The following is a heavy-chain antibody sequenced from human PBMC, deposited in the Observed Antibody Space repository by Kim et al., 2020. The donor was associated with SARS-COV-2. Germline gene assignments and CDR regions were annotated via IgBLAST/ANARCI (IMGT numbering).Heavy chain of an antibody. CDR3: ARSPPGNYEGRGFDY. J-gene: IGHJ4*02. Sequence: SETLSLTCTVSGGSVSSGSYYWSWIRQPPGKGLEWFGYIYYSGSTNYNPSLKSRVTISVDTSKNQFSLKLSSVTAADTSAYYCARSPPGNYEGRGFDYWGQGTLVTVSS. CDR2: IYYSGST. V-gene: IGHV4-61*01. CDR1: GGSVSSGSYY. D-gene: IGHD4-4*01.